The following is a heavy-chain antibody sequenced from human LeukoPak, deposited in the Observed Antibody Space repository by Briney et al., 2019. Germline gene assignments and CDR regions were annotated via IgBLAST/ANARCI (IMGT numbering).Heavy chain of an antibody. D-gene: IGHD4-17*01. CDR2: ISGSGDST. Sequence: PGGSLRLSCVASGFTFNNYAMSWVRQAPGKGLEWVSHISGSGDSTYYADSVKGRFTISRDNSKSTLYLQMSSLRAEDTAVYYCALHYGDYSTFLDYWGQGTLVTVSS. CDR1: GFTFNNYA. V-gene: IGHV3-23*01. CDR3: ALHYGDYSTFLDY. J-gene: IGHJ4*02.